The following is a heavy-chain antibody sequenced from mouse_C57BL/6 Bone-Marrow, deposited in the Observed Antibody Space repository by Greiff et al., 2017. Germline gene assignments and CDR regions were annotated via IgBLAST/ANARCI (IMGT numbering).Heavy chain of an antibody. CDR3: AREGIYDGYYYFDY. CDR2: IYPRDGST. CDR1: GYTFTSYD. J-gene: IGHJ2*01. D-gene: IGHD2-3*01. Sequence: QVQLKESGPELVKPGASVKLSCKASGYTFTSYDINWVKQRPGQGLEWIGWIYPRDGSTKYNEKFKGKATLTVDTSSSTAYMELHSLTSEDSAVYFCAREGIYDGYYYFDYWGQGTTLTVSS. V-gene: IGHV1-85*01.